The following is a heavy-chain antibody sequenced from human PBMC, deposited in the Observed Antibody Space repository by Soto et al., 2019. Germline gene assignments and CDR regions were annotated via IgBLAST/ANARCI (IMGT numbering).Heavy chain of an antibody. CDR2: IYYSGST. V-gene: IGHV4-31*03. CDR1: GGSISSGGYY. Sequence: QVQLQESGPGLVKPSQTLSLTCTLSGGSISSGGYYWSWVRQHPGKGLEWLGYIYYSGSTYYTPSLKSRVTISVDTSKNPVSLKLTSVTAADTAVYYCARSVFPWGQGTLVTVSS. CDR3: ARSVFP. J-gene: IGHJ5*02.